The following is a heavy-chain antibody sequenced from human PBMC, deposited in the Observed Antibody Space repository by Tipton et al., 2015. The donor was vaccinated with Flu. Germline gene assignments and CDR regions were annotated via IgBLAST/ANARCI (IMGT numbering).Heavy chain of an antibody. V-gene: IGHV4-4*07. CDR3: ARGPEQWLVNPHYFDY. J-gene: IGHJ4*02. Sequence: GLVKPSETLSLMCTVSGGSISSYYWTWIRQPAGKGLEWIGSIYHSGSTYYNPSLKSRVTISVDTSKNQFSLKLSSVTAADTAVYYCARGPEQWLVNPHYFDYWGQGTLVTVSS. CDR1: GGSISSYY. CDR2: IYHSGST. D-gene: IGHD6-19*01.